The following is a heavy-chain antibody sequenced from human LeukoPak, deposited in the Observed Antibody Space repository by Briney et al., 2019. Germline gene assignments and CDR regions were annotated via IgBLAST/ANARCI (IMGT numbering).Heavy chain of an antibody. V-gene: IGHV1-18*01. CDR2: ISAYNGNT. CDR3: ARRCSGGSCYVGDY. Sequence: GASVKVSCKASGYTFTSYDINWVRQATGQGLEWMGWISAYNGNTNYARKLQARVTMTTDPSTTTAYMELRSLRSDDTAVYYCARRCSGGSCYVGDYWGQGTPVTVSS. D-gene: IGHD2-15*01. CDR1: GYTFTSYD. J-gene: IGHJ4*02.